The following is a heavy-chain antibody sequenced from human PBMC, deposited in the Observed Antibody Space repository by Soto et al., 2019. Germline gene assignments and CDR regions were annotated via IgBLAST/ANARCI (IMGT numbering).Heavy chain of an antibody. J-gene: IGHJ4*02. CDR2: ISAHNGNT. CDR3: ARGRYGDY. D-gene: IGHD1-1*01. V-gene: IGHV1-18*01. CDR1: GCTFTSYG. Sequence: QVHLVQSGAEVKKSGASVKVSCKASGCTFTSYGITWVRQAPGQGLEWMGWISAHNGNTDYAQKLQGRVIVTRDTSTSTAYMELRSLRSDDTAVYYCARGRYGDYWGQGALVTVSS.